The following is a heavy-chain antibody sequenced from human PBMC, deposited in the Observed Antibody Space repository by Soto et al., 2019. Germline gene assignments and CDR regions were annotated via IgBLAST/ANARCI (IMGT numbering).Heavy chain of an antibody. V-gene: IGHV1-3*01. CDR2: INAGNGNT. CDR3: ATSIAARPPYYYYGMDV. D-gene: IGHD6-6*01. J-gene: IGHJ6*02. Sequence: ASVKVSCKASGYTFTSYAMHWVRQAPGQRLEWMGWINAGNGNTKYSQKFQGRVTITRDTSASTAYMELSSLRSEDTAVYYCATSIAARPPYYYYGMDVWGPGTTVTVSS. CDR1: GYTFTSYA.